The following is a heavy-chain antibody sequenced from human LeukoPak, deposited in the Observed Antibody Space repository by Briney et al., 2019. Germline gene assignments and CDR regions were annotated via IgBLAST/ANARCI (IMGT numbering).Heavy chain of an antibody. J-gene: IGHJ6*02. V-gene: IGHV3-9*01. D-gene: IGHD3-10*01. CDR2: ISWNSGSI. CDR3: AKDSRPYYYGSGSDYGMDV. Sequence: GGSLRLSCAASGFTFDDYAMHWVRQAPGKGLEWVSGISWNSGSIGYADSVKGRFTVSRDNAKNSLYLQMNSLRAEDTALYYCAKDSRPYYYGSGSDYGMDVWGQGTTVTVSS. CDR1: GFTFDDYA.